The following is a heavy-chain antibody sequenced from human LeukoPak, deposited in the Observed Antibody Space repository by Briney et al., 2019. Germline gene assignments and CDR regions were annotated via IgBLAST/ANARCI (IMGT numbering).Heavy chain of an antibody. Sequence: GGSLRLSCAASGFTFSSYAMSWVRQAPGKGLEWVSGLSWNSDSIAYADSVKGRFTISRDNAKNSLYLQMNTLRAEDTALYYCAKDRNGGNSGHFDYWGQGTLVTVSS. V-gene: IGHV3-9*01. CDR1: GFTFSSYA. CDR2: LSWNSDSI. CDR3: AKDRNGGNSGHFDY. J-gene: IGHJ4*02. D-gene: IGHD4-23*01.